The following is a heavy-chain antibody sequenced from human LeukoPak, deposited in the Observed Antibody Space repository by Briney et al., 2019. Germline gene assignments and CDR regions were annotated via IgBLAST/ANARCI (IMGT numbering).Heavy chain of an antibody. D-gene: IGHD3-10*01. CDR3: AGQFAGYFDL. CDR2: IYPGDSDT. J-gene: IGHJ4*02. V-gene: IGHV5-51*01. CDR1: GYSFNSYW. Sequence: GESLKISCKGSGYSFNSYWIGWVRQMPGKGLEWMGNIYPGDSDTRYSPSFRGQVTISVDKSITTAYLQWSSLKASDTAIYYCAGQFAGYFDLWGQGTLVTVSS.